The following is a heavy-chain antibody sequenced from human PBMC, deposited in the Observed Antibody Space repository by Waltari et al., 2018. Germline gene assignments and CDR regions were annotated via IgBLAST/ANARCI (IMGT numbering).Heavy chain of an antibody. J-gene: IGHJ1*01. V-gene: IGHV3-43*01. CDR2: ISWDGGST. Sequence: EVQLVESGGVVVQPGGSLRLSCAASGFTFDDYTMPRVRQAPGKGLEWVSLISWDGGSTYYADSVKGRFTISRDNSKNSLYLQMNSLRTEDTALYYCAKDSEGAYFQHWGQGTLVTVSS. CDR3: AKDSEGAYFQH. CDR1: GFTFDDYT.